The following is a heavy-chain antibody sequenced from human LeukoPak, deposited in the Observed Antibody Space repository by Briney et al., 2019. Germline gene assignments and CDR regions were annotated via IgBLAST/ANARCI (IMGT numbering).Heavy chain of an antibody. Sequence: GGSLRLSCAASGFIFSYYSMNWVRQAPGKGLEWVSYISSSSSTIYYADSVKGRFTISRDNAKNSLYLQMNSLRDEDTAVYYCARDYCDSSGYYYGGYWGQGTLVTVSS. D-gene: IGHD3-22*01. CDR1: GFIFSYYS. CDR3: ARDYCDSSGYYYGGY. V-gene: IGHV3-48*02. CDR2: ISSSSSTI. J-gene: IGHJ4*02.